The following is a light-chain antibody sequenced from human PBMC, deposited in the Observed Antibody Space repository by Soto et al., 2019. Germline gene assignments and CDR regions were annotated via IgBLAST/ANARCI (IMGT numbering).Light chain of an antibody. J-gene: IGLJ2*01. CDR3: NSYTSSTTVI. CDR2: EVS. CDR1: SSDVGGYNS. V-gene: IGLV2-14*01. Sequence: QAVVTQPASVSGSPGQSITISCTGTSSDVGGYNSVSWYQQHPGKAPKLMIFEVSNRPSGVSNRFSGSKSGNTASLTISGLQAEDEADYYCNSYTSSTTVIFGGGTKLTVL.